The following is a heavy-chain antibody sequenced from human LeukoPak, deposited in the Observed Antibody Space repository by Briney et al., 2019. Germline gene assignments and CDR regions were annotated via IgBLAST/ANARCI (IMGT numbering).Heavy chain of an antibody. V-gene: IGHV4-39*01. CDR2: IYYSGSI. CDR1: GGSISTSSYY. CDR3: ARQDYSSTSPNWFDP. D-gene: IGHD2-2*01. Sequence: PSETLSLTCTVSGGSISTSSYYWGWIRQPPGKGLEWFVSIYYSGSIYYNPSLKSRVTISVDTSKNQFSLKLSSVTAADTAVYYCARQDYSSTSPNWFDPWGQGTLVTVSS. J-gene: IGHJ5*02.